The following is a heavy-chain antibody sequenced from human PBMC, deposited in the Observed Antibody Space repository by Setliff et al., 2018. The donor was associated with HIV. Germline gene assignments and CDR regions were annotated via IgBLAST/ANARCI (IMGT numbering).Heavy chain of an antibody. CDR2: IIPVFGPP. V-gene: IGHV1-69*05. J-gene: IGHJ4*02. CDR1: GGTFNIFS. D-gene: IGHD3-10*01. CDR3: ARTEAYNNYEDY. Sequence: RASVKVSCKTTGGTFNIFSITWVRQAPGQGLEWMGGIIPVFGPPNYAKKFQFRLTITTDTSTSTSNMELRSLRSDDTAVYYCARTEAYNNYEDYWGQGTQVTVSS.